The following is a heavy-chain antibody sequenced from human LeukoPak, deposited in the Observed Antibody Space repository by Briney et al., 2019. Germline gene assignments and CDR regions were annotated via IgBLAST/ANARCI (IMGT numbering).Heavy chain of an antibody. CDR3: ARHAESGSDRFDY. CDR2: IYYSGST. Sequence: SETLSLTCTVSGGSISSYYWSWIRQPPGKGLEWIGYIYYSGSTDYNPSLKSRVTISVDMSKNQFSLKLSSVTAADTAVYYCARHAESGSDRFDYWGQGTLVTVSS. D-gene: IGHD5-12*01. CDR1: GGSISSYY. J-gene: IGHJ4*02. V-gene: IGHV4-59*08.